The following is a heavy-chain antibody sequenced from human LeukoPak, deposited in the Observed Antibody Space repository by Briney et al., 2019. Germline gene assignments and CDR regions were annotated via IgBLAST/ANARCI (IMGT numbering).Heavy chain of an antibody. Sequence: PGGSLRLSCAASGFTFSSNYMSWVRQAPGKGLEWVSVIYSGGSTYYADSVKGRFTISRDSSKNTLYLQMNSLRAGDTAMYYCARGMRYSTGWYYFDSWGQGTLVTVSS. D-gene: IGHD6-19*01. J-gene: IGHJ4*02. CDR3: ARGMRYSTGWYYFDS. CDR2: IYSGGST. V-gene: IGHV3-66*01. CDR1: GFTFSSNY.